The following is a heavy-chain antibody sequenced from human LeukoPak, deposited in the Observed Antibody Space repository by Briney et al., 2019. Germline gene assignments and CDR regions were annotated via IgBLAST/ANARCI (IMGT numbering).Heavy chain of an antibody. CDR1: GGSISSSSYY. CDR3: ARRDYYYYYMDV. J-gene: IGHJ6*03. Sequence: SETLPLTCTVSGGSISSSSYYWGWIRQPPGKGLEWIGSIYYSGSTYYNPSLKSRVTISVDTSKNQFSLKLSSVTAADTAVYYCARRDYYYYYMDVWGKGTTVTVSS. V-gene: IGHV4-39*01. CDR2: IYYSGST.